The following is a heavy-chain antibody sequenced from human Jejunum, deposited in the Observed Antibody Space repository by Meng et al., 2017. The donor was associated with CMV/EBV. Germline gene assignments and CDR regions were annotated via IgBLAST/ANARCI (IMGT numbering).Heavy chain of an antibody. V-gene: IGHV4-30-4*08. Sequence: RLREPGPGLSKPSQPLSVTCTVSGASISSGDYFWTWLRQPPGKGLEWIGYIHYNGRTDYNPSLESRVTMSLDTSKNQFSLKLTSITVADTAVYYCATRIPDTSGYYYGVFDFWGQGALVTVSS. D-gene: IGHD3-22*01. CDR1: GASISSGDYF. CDR2: IHYNGRT. J-gene: IGHJ4*02. CDR3: ATRIPDTSGYYYGVFDF.